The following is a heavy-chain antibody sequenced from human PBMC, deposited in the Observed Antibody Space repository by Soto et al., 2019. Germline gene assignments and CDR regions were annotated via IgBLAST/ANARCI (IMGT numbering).Heavy chain of an antibody. V-gene: IGHV3-33*01. CDR1: GFTFSSYG. CDR3: ARDPVFWGYYFDY. CDR2: IWYDGSNK. Sequence: QVQLVESGGGVVQPGRSLRLSCAASGFTFSSYGMHWVRQAPGKGLEWVAVIWYDGSNKYYADSVKGRFTISRDNSKNTLYLQMNSLRAEDTAVYYCARDPVFWGYYFDYWGQGTLVTVSS. D-gene: IGHD7-27*01. J-gene: IGHJ4*02.